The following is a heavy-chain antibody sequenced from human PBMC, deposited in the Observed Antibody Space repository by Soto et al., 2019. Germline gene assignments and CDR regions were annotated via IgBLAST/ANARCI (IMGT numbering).Heavy chain of an antibody. CDR1: GYSFSIYW. CDR2: IYPGDSDT. V-gene: IGHV5-51*01. J-gene: IGHJ4*02. Sequence: GESLKISCKGSGYSFSIYWIGWVRQMPGKGLEWMGIIYPGDSDTRYNPSFQGQATISVDKSTSTAYLKWNNLEASDTAIYYCARPEIPTRSTDYDHPFDLWGQGTLVTVSS. D-gene: IGHD3-22*01. CDR3: ARPEIPTRSTDYDHPFDL.